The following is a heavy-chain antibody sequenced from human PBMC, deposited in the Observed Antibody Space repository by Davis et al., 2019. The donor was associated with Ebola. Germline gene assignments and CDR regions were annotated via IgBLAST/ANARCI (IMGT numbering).Heavy chain of an antibody. CDR2: IYSGGST. V-gene: IGHV3-23*03. J-gene: IGHJ4*02. CDR1: GFTFSSYA. CDR3: AKGTVQGSFDY. D-gene: IGHD3-10*01. Sequence: PGGSLRLSCAASGFTFSSYAMSWVRQAPGKGLEWVSVIYSGGSTYYADSVKGRFTISRHNSKNTLYLQMNSLRAEDTAVYYCAKGTVQGSFDYWGQGTLVTVSS.